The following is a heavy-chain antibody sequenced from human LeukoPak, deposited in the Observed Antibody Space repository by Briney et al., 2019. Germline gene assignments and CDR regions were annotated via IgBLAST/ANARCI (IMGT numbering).Heavy chain of an antibody. V-gene: IGHV4-34*01. CDR1: GGSFSGYY. J-gene: IGHJ4*02. Sequence: PSETLSLTCAVYGGSFSGYYWSWIRQPPGKGLEWIGEINHSGSTNYNPSLKSRVTISVDTSKNQFSLKLSSVTAADTAVYYCARGLGAQKIDYWGQGTLVTVSS. CDR2: INHSGST. D-gene: IGHD3-16*01. CDR3: ARGLGAQKIDY.